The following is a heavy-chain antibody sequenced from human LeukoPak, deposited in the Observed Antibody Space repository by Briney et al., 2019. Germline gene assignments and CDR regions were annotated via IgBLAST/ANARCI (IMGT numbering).Heavy chain of an antibody. V-gene: IGHV4-59*01. CDR2: IYYSGST. J-gene: IGHJ6*02. Sequence: SETLSLTCTVSGGSISSYYWSWIRQPPGKGLEWNGYIYYSGSTNYNPSLKSRVTISVDTSKNQFSLKLSSVTAADTAVYYCAGVRGVMDYYYYGMDVWGQGTTATVSS. CDR3: AGVRGVMDYYYYGMDV. D-gene: IGHD3-10*01. CDR1: GGSISSYY.